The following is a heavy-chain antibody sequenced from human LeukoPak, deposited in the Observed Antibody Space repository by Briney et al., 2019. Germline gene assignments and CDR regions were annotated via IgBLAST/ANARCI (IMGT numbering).Heavy chain of an antibody. J-gene: IGHJ4*02. CDR2: IYYSGST. V-gene: IGHV4-39*01. CDR1: GGSISSSSYY. D-gene: IGHD1-7*01. Sequence: SETLSLTCTVSGGSISSSSYYWGWIRQPPGKGLEWIGSIYYSGSTYYNPSLKSRVTISVDTSKNQFSLKLSSVTAADTAVYYCASIPPIGGYNWNYDDYYFDYWGQGTLVTVSS. CDR3: ASIPPIGGYNWNYDDYYFDY.